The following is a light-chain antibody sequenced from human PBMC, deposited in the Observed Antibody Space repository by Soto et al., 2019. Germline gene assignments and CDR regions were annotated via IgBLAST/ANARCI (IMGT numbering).Light chain of an antibody. Sequence: PGVPSQPPGDRATHTCRASQTVSSGYLAWYQQKPGQAPRLLIYGASRRATGIPDRFSGSGSGTDFTLTISRLEPEDFAVYYCQQYDNSLWTFGQGTKVDIK. CDR3: QQYDNSLWT. V-gene: IGKV3-20*01. CDR2: GAS. CDR1: QTVSSGY. J-gene: IGKJ1*01.